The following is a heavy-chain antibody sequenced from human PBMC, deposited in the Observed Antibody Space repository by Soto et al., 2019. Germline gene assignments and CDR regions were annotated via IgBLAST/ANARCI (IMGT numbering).Heavy chain of an antibody. D-gene: IGHD3-10*01. J-gene: IGHJ4*02. CDR2: ISNYNGIT. V-gene: IGHV1-18*01. CDR1: GYIFTSYG. Sequence: QVQLVQSGAEVKKPGASVKVSCKASGYIFTSYGISWVRQAPGEGLEWMGWISNYNGITNYAQKVQGRVTMTTDRSTSTAYMELRSLRSDDTAVYYCAESMGGSGTYVSWGQGTLATVSS. CDR3: AESMGGSGTYVS.